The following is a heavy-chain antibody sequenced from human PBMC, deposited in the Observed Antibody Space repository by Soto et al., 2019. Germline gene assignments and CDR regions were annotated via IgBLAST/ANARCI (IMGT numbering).Heavy chain of an antibody. J-gene: IGHJ6*02. Sequence: QVQLQESGPGLVKPSQTLSLTCTVSGGSISSGDYYWSWIRQPPGKGLEWIGYIYYSGSTYYNPSRMSRVTKSVDTSKNQLSLKLSSVTAADTAVYYCARDKNTYDILTGYYHYGMDVWGQGTTVTVSS. D-gene: IGHD3-9*01. CDR1: GGSISSGDYY. V-gene: IGHV4-30-4*01. CDR3: ARDKNTYDILTGYYHYGMDV. CDR2: IYYSGST.